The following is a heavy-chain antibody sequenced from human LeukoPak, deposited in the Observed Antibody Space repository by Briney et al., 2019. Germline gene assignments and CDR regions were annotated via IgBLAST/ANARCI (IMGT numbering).Heavy chain of an antibody. J-gene: IGHJ4*02. CDR3: AKPTWGSGSFLIDF. Sequence: GGSLRLSCAASGFSFSNHGMHWVRQAPGRGLEWVAVIWNDGSYEHYTDSVKGRFTISRDNSKNTLFLQLNSLRPEDTAVHYCAKPTWGSGSFLIDFWGQGTLVTVSS. CDR2: IWNDGSYE. V-gene: IGHV3-33*03. D-gene: IGHD1-26*01. CDR1: GFSFSNHG.